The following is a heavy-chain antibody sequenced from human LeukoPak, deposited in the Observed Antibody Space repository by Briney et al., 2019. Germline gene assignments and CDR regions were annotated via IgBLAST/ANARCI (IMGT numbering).Heavy chain of an antibody. J-gene: IGHJ4*02. CDR1: GGSISSGGYY. D-gene: IGHD3-10*01. CDR2: IYHRGST. CDR3: VRHCYASGSDPLCYFDY. Sequence: PSETLSLTCTVSGGSISSGGYYRSWIRQPPGKGLEWIGYIYHRGSTNYNPSLKSRVTISIDTSKNQFSLKVSSVTAADTAVYYCVRHCYASGSDPLCYFDYWGQGTLVTVSS. V-gene: IGHV4-61*08.